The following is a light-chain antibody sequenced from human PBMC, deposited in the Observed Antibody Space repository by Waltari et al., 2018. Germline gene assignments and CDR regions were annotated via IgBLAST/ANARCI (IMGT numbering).Light chain of an antibody. CDR2: WAS. V-gene: IGKV4-1*01. CDR1: QSVLYSSNNKNY. CDR3: QQYYSIPPT. J-gene: IGKJ1*01. Sequence: DIVMTQSPDSLAVSLGERATINCKSSQSVLYSSNNKNYLAWYQQKPGQPPKLLIYWASTRESGVPDRFSCSGSGTDFTLTINSLQAEDVGVYYCQQYYSIPPTFGQGTKVEIK.